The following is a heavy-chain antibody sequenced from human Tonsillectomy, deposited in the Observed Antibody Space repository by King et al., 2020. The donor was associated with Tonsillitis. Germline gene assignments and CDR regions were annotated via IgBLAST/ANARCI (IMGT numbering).Heavy chain of an antibody. V-gene: IGHV3-20*01. CDR3: ARVAFGGVIGPFDY. J-gene: IGHJ4*02. CDR1: GFTFDDYG. D-gene: IGHD3-16*02. CDR2: INWNGGST. Sequence: QLVQSGGGVVRPGGSLRLSCAASGFTFDDYGMSWVRQAPGKGLEWVSGINWNGGSTGYADSLNGRFTISRDNAKNSLYLQMNSLRAEDTALYHCARVAFGGVIGPFDYWGQGTLVTVSS.